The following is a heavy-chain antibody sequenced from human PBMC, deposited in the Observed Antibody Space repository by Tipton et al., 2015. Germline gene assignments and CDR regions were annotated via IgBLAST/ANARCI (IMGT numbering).Heavy chain of an antibody. Sequence: TLSLTCIVSGGSISSGGYFWSWIRQHPGKGLEWFGFIYYSGSTNYNPSLKSRVTISVDASKSQFSLRLSSVTAADTAVYYCARGGWSLDYWGQGTLVTVSS. J-gene: IGHJ4*02. CDR3: ARGGWSLDY. D-gene: IGHD2-15*01. V-gene: IGHV4-61*08. CDR1: GGSISSGGYF. CDR2: IYYSGST.